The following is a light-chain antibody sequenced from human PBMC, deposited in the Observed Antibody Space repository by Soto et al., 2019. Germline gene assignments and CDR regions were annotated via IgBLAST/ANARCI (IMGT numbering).Light chain of an antibody. CDR1: QGISSA. CDR2: DAS. J-gene: IGKJ2*01. Sequence: AIQLTQSPSSLSASVGDRVTITCRASQGISSALAWYRQKPGKAPKLLIYDASSLGSGVPSRFSGSGSGTDFTLTISSLQPEDFATYYCQQFNSYPVTFGQGTKLEIK. CDR3: QQFNSYPVT. V-gene: IGKV1-13*02.